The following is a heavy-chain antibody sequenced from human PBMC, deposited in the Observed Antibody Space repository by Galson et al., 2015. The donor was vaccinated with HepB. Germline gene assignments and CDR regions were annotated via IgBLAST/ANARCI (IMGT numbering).Heavy chain of an antibody. Sequence: SVKVSCKASGYTFTSYYMHRVRQAPGQGLEWMGIINPSGGSTSYAQKFQGRVTMTRDTSTSTVYMELSSLRSEDTAVYYCAREMATRWAFDIWGQGTMVTVSS. CDR1: GYTFTSYY. V-gene: IGHV1-46*01. D-gene: IGHD5-24*01. J-gene: IGHJ3*02. CDR2: INPSGGST. CDR3: AREMATRWAFDI.